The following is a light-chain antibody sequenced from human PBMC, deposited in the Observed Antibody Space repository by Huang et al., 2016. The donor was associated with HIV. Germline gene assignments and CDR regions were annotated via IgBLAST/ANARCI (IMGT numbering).Light chain of an antibody. V-gene: IGKV2-30*02. CDR2: KVS. Sequence: DVVMTQSPLSLPVTLGQPASISCRSSQSLVHRDGNTYLNWLQQRPGQSPRRLIYKVSNRDSGVPDRFSGSGSGTDFTLKISRVEAEDVGVYYCMQGTHWPLFGQGTKLEIK. CDR3: MQGTHWPL. J-gene: IGKJ2*01. CDR1: QSLVHRDGNTY.